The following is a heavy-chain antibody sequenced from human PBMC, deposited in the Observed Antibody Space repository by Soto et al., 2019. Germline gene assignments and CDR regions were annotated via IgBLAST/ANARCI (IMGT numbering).Heavy chain of an antibody. Sequence: PSETLSLTCTVSVGATRSYYWSWIRQPPGKGLELIGYIYYSGSTNYNPSLKSRVTISVDTSKNQFSLKLSSVTAADTAVYYCARDRWDTAMVTSYYYYYGMDVWGQGTTVTVSS. CDR1: VGATRSYY. D-gene: IGHD5-18*01. CDR3: ARDRWDTAMVTSYYYYYGMDV. V-gene: IGHV4-59*01. J-gene: IGHJ6*02. CDR2: IYYSGST.